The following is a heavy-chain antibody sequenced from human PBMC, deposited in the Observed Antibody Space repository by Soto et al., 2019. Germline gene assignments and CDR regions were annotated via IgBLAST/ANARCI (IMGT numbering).Heavy chain of an antibody. CDR2: ISGSGGST. CDR1: GFTFSSYA. J-gene: IGHJ4*02. V-gene: IGHV3-23*01. D-gene: IGHD6-6*01. CDR3: AKGIPGRQLGPLDY. Sequence: QPGGSVRLSCAASGFTFSSYAMSWVRQAPGKGLERVSVISGSGGSTYYADSVKGRFTISRDNSKNTLYLQMNSLRAEDTAVYYCAKGIPGRQLGPLDYWGQGTLVTVSS.